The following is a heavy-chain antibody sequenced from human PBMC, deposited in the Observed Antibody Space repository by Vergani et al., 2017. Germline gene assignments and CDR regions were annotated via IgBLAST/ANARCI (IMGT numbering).Heavy chain of an antibody. CDR1: GGSVRTSVGYY. CDR2: IFSRGTT. CDR3: ARGSRAEGGSGPDK. V-gene: IGHV4-61*02. Sequence: QVQLQESGPGLVKPSQTLSLSCTVSGGSVRTSVGYYWTWIRQPAGKTLECIGEIFSRGTTNYNPSFKNRVTMSVDTSKNQFSLKLNSVTAADTAVYYCARGSRAEGGSGPDKWGQGTLVTVSS. J-gene: IGHJ4*02. D-gene: IGHD6-13*01.